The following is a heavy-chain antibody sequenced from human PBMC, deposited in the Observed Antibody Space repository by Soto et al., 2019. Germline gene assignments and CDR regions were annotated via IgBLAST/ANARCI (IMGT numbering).Heavy chain of an antibody. D-gene: IGHD2-21*01. CDR3: ARGPGVDKVDH. Sequence: QVQLQESGPGLVEPSQTLSLTCAVSGGSVSSGGYFWSWIRQPPGKGLEWIGHIYNSGSTYSNPSLWGRVTMSVDTSKNQFSLKLNSVTAADTAVYYCARGPGVDKVDHWGQGTLVTVSS. CDR1: GGSVSSGGYF. CDR2: IYNSGST. V-gene: IGHV4-30-4*01. J-gene: IGHJ4*02.